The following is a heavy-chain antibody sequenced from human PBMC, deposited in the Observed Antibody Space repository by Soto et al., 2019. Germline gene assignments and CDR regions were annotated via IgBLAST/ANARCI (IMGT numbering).Heavy chain of an antibody. Sequence: PGGSLRLSCAASGFTFSNYNMNWVRQAPGKGLEWVSFISSSSSSIYYAASVKGRFTISRDDAKNSLYLQMNSLRDEDTAVYYCAKISTTYERFWGQGTLVTVSS. V-gene: IGHV3-48*02. CDR2: ISSSSSSI. CDR1: GFTFSNYN. J-gene: IGHJ4*02. D-gene: IGHD2-2*01. CDR3: AKISTTYERF.